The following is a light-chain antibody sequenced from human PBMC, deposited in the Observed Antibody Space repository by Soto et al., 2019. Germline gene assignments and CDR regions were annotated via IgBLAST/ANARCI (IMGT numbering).Light chain of an antibody. J-gene: IGLJ1*01. CDR1: SIDVGGYKF. Sequence: QSALTQPPSASGSPGQSVTISCTGTSIDVGGYKFVSWYKQLPGTAPKLIIYEVDKRPSGVPDRFSGSKSGNTASLTVSGLQADDEADYYCASYAGSNSLVFAAGTKLTVL. CDR2: EVD. CDR3: ASYAGSNSLV. V-gene: IGLV2-8*01.